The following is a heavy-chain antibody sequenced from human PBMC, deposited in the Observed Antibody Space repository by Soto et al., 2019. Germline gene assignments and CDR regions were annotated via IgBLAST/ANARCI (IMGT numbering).Heavy chain of an antibody. J-gene: IGHJ5*02. V-gene: IGHV4-34*01. CDR3: ARGGITIFGVVIMDNWFDP. CDR2: INHSGST. CDR1: GGSFSGYY. Sequence: SETLSLTCAVYGGSFSGYYWSWIRQPPGKGLEWFGEINHSGSTNYNPSLKSRVTISVDTSKNQFSLKLSSVTAADTAVYYCARGGITIFGVVIMDNWFDPWGQGTLVTVSS. D-gene: IGHD3-3*01.